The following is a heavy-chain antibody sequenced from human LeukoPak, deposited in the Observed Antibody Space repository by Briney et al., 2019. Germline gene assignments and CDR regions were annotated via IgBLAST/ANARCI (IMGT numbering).Heavy chain of an antibody. Sequence: ASVKVSCKASGGTFSSYTISWVRQAPGQGLEWMGRIIPILGIANYAQKFQGRVTITADESTSTAYMELSSLRSEDTAVYYCASLHTDWFDPWGQGTLVTVSS. J-gene: IGHJ5*02. V-gene: IGHV1-69*02. CDR2: IIPILGIA. CDR1: GGTFSSYT. CDR3: ASLHTDWFDP.